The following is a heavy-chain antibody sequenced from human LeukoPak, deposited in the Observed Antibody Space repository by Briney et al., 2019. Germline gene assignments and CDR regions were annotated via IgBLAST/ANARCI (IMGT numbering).Heavy chain of an antibody. J-gene: IGHJ4*02. Sequence: QPGGSLRLSCAASGFTFSSYAMHWVRQAPGKGLVWVSRVKSDGSSTSYADSVKGRFTISRDNARNTLYLQMNSLRAEDTAVYYRVRDGFSVPVTAYHDYWDLETRVTDTS. D-gene: IGHD1-26*01. CDR2: VKSDGSST. CDR1: GFTFSSYA. CDR3: VRDGFSVPVTAYHDY. V-gene: IGHV3-74*01.